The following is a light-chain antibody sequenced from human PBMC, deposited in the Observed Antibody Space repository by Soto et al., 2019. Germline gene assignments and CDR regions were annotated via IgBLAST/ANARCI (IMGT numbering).Light chain of an antibody. J-gene: IGLJ1*01. Sequence: QSALTQPASVSGSPGQSITISCTGTSSDVGGYNCVSWYQQHPGKAPKLMIYEVSNRPSGVSNRFSGSKSGNTASLTISGLQAEDEADYYCSSYTSSSTLEVFGTGTRSPS. CDR2: EVS. V-gene: IGLV2-14*01. CDR3: SSYTSSSTLEV. CDR1: SSDVGGYNC.